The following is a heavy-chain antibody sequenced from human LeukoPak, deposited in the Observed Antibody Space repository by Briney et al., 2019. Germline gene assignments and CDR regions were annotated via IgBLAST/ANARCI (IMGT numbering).Heavy chain of an antibody. D-gene: IGHD2-2*01. CDR1: GDSVSSNSAT. CDR2: TYYRFKWYT. J-gene: IGHJ4*02. CDR3: AKAPAHTSSVNFDF. V-gene: IGHV6-1*01. Sequence: SQTLSLTCAIFGDSVSSNSATWNWIRQSPSRGLEWLGRTYYRFKWYTDYAASVKGRIIINLDTSKNQFSLQLNSVTPEDTAVYYCAKAPAHTSSVNFDFWGQGTLVTVSS.